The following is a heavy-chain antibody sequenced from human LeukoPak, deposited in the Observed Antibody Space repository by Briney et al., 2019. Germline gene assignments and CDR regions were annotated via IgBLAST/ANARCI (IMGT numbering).Heavy chain of an antibody. Sequence: EASVKVSCKASGYTFTSYAMNWVRQAPGQGLEWMGWINTNTGNPTYAQGFTGRFVFSLDTSVSTAYLQISSLKAEDTAVYYCARDLQQLVPHYYYYYGMDVWGQGTTVTVSS. CDR3: ARDLQQLVPHYYYYYGMDV. CDR2: INTNTGNP. J-gene: IGHJ6*02. V-gene: IGHV7-4-1*02. CDR1: GYTFTSYA. D-gene: IGHD6-13*01.